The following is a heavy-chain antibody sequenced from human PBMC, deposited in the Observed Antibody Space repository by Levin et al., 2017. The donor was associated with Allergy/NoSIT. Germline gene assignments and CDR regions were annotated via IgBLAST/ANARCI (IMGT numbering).Heavy chain of an antibody. CDR2: ISYDGSNK. CDR3: AKEWNY. J-gene: IGHJ4*02. Sequence: GGSLRLSCAASGFTFSSYGMHWVRQAPGKGLEWVAVISYDGSNKYYADSVKGRFTISRDNSKNTLYLQMNSLRAEDTAVYYCAKEWNYWGQGTLVTVSS. V-gene: IGHV3-30*18. CDR1: GFTFSSYG.